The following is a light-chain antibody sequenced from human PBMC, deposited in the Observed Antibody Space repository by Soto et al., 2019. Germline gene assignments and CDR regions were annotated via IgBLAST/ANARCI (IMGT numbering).Light chain of an antibody. CDR3: QQFHSYPWT. CDR1: QGISTY. Sequence: AIRMTQSPSSLSASTGDRVTITCRASQGISTYLAWYQQKPGKAPKVLIYAASTLASGVPSRFSGSGSGTDFTLTISRLQSEDFASYYCQQFHSYPWTFGQGTKVEIK. V-gene: IGKV1-8*01. CDR2: AAS. J-gene: IGKJ1*01.